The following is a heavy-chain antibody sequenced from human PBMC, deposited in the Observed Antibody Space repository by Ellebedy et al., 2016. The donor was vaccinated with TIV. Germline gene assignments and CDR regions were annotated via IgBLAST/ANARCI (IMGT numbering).Heavy chain of an antibody. V-gene: IGHV1-24*01. Sequence: AASVKVSCKVSGYSLTELSIHWVRQAPGKGLEWMGGSDPEDGETIYAQKFQGRVTMTEDTSTDTAYMELSSLRSEDTAVYYCATDSDTIFWPVFDSWGQGTLVTVSS. CDR1: GYSLTELS. J-gene: IGHJ5*01. D-gene: IGHD3-9*01. CDR3: ATDSDTIFWPVFDS. CDR2: SDPEDGET.